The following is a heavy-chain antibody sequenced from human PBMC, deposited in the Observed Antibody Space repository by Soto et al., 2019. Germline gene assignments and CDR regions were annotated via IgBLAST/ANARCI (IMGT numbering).Heavy chain of an antibody. CDR2: IGRATTYI. CDR3: ARVTAGSGSYQIDL. J-gene: IGHJ4*02. Sequence: QLVESGGGLVKPGGSLRLSCVASGFLFSSFSLNWIRQAPGKGLEWVSSIGRATTYIYYADSVRGRFTVSRDNAKNSVYLQMNGLTAEDSGIYYCARVTAGSGSYQIDLWGQGTLVTVSS. D-gene: IGHD3-10*01. V-gene: IGHV3-21*02. CDR1: GFLFSSFS.